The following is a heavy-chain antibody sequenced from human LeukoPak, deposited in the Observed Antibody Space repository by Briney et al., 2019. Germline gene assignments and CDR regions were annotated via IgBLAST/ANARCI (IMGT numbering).Heavy chain of an antibody. D-gene: IGHD3-22*01. V-gene: IGHV1-69*05. Sequence: ASVKVSCKASGGTFSSYAIGWVRQAPGQGLEWMGGIIPIFGTANYAQKFQGRVTITTDESTSTAYMELSSLRSEDTAVYYCARVPSSGYYRHFDYWGQGTLVTVSS. J-gene: IGHJ4*02. CDR1: GGTFSSYA. CDR2: IIPIFGTA. CDR3: ARVPSSGYYRHFDY.